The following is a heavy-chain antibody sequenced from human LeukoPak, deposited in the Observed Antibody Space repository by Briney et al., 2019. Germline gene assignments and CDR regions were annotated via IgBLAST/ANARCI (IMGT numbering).Heavy chain of an antibody. Sequence: SETLSLTCTVSGYSISSGYYWAWIRQPPGGGLEWIGNIYHSGNTYYNPSLKSRVTISVDTSKNQFSLKLSSVTAADTAVYYCASTPIAAAGTGWFDPWGQGTLVTVSS. CDR2: IYHSGNT. J-gene: IGHJ5*02. D-gene: IGHD6-13*01. V-gene: IGHV4-38-2*02. CDR3: ASTPIAAAGTGWFDP. CDR1: GYSISSGYY.